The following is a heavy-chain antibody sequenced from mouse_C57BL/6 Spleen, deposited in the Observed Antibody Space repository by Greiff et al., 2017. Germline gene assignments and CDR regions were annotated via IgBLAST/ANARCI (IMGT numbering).Heavy chain of an antibody. V-gene: IGHV1-69*01. J-gene: IGHJ4*01. CDR2: IDPSDSYT. Sequence: QVQLQQPGAELVMPGASVKLSCKASGYTFTSYWMHWVKQRPGQGLAWIGEIDPSDSYTNYNQKFKGKSTLTVDKSSSTAYMQLSSLTSEDAAVYYCARREGSGTADYYAMDYWGQGTSVTGSS. CDR1: GYTFTSYW. CDR3: ARREGSGTADYYAMDY. D-gene: IGHD2-14*01.